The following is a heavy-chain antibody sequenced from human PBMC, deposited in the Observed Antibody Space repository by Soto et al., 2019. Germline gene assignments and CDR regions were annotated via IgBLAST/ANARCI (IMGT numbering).Heavy chain of an antibody. V-gene: IGHV1-18*01. CDR1: GYTFTSYG. Sequence: ASVKVSYKASGYTFTSYGISWVRQAPGQGLEWMGWISAYNGNTNYAQKLQGRVTMTTDTSTSTAYMELRSLRSDDTAVYYCVRTGFYYYGSGSPVAVDYWGQGTLVTVSS. CDR3: VRTGFYYYGSGSPVAVDY. CDR2: ISAYNGNT. D-gene: IGHD3-10*01. J-gene: IGHJ4*02.